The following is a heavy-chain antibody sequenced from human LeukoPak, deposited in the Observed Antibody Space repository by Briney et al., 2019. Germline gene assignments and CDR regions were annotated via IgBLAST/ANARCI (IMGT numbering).Heavy chain of an antibody. CDR2: IYTSGSTINNPSLKNT. V-gene: IGHV4-61*02. J-gene: IGHJ3*02. CDR1: GGSISSGSYY. Sequence: SETLSLTCTVSGGSISSGSYYWSWIRQPAGKGLEWIGRIYTSGSTINNPSLKNTNYNPSLKSRLTMSVDRSKNQFSLKMTSVTAADTAMYYCARDTALWTFDIWGQGTMVTVSS. D-gene: IGHD2-21*02. CDR3: ARDTALWTFDI.